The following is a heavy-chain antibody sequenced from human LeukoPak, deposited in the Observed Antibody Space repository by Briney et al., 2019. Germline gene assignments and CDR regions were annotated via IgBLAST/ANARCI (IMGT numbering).Heavy chain of an antibody. Sequence: SVKVSCKASGGTFSSYAISWVRQAPGQGLDWMGRIIPILGIANYAQKFQGRVTITADKSTSTAYLELSSLRSEDTAVYYCARGGSHDAFDIWGQGTMVTVSS. CDR3: ARGGSHDAFDI. D-gene: IGHD3-16*01. CDR2: IIPILGIA. V-gene: IGHV1-69*04. CDR1: GGTFSSYA. J-gene: IGHJ3*02.